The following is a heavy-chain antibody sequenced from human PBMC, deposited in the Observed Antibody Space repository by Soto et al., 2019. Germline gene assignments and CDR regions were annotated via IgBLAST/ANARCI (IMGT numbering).Heavy chain of an antibody. CDR2: IIAIFGTA. V-gene: IGHV1-69*06. J-gene: IGHJ3*02. CDR3: ASTSSYAPDAFDM. D-gene: IGHD3-16*01. CDR1: GGTFSSYA. Sequence: QVQLVQSGAEVKKPGSSVKVCCKASGGTFSSYAISWVRQASGQGLKWMGGIIAIFGTANYVRKFQGRVTINADKYTSTAYMELSSLRSEDTAVYYCASTSSYAPDAFDMWGQGTMVTVSS.